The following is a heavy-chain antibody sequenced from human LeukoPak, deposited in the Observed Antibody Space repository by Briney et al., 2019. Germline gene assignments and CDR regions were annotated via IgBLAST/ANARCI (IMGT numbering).Heavy chain of an antibody. CDR2: MYYSGST. J-gene: IGHJ3*02. Sequence: SETLSLTCTVSGGSISSSSYYWGWICQPPGKGLEWIGSMYYSGSTYYNPSLKSRVTLSVDTSKNQFSLKLRSVTAADTAVYYCARHAIIGAFDIWGQGTMVTVSS. CDR3: ARHAIIGAFDI. CDR1: GGSISSSSYY. V-gene: IGHV4-39*01. D-gene: IGHD3-9*01.